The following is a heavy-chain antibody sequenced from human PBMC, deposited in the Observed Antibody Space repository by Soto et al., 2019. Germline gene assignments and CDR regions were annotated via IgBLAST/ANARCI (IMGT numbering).Heavy chain of an antibody. CDR3: ARVVIQLWSYYYYYGMDV. J-gene: IGHJ6*02. Sequence: SETLSLTCTVSGGSISSSSYYWGWIRQPPGKGLEWIGSIYYSGSTYYNPSLKSRVTISVDTPKNQFSLKLSSVTAAETATYYCARVVIQLWSYYYYYGMDVWGQGTTVTVSS. V-gene: IGHV4-39*01. D-gene: IGHD5-18*01. CDR2: IYYSGST. CDR1: GGSISSSSYY.